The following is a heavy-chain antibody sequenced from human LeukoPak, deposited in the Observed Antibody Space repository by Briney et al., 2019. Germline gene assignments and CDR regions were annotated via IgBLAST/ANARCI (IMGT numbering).Heavy chain of an antibody. V-gene: IGHV4-59*01. CDR2: IYYSGST. CDR1: GGSISSYY. J-gene: IGHJ3*02. D-gene: IGHD5-18*01. Sequence: PSETLSLTCTVSGGSISSYYWSWIRQPPGKGLEWIGYIYYSGSTNYNPSLKSRVTISVDTSKNQFSLKLSSVTAADTAVYYGARGHVGQLWFVPGVAFDIWGQGTMVTVSS. CDR3: ARGHVGQLWFVPGVAFDI.